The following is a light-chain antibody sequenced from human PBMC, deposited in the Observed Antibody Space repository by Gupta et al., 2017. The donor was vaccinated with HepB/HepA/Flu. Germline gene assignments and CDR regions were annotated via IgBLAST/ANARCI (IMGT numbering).Light chain of an antibody. V-gene: IGKV1-39*01. CDR1: QSIRNY. J-gene: IGKJ5*01. CDR3: QQCVKTPDT. Sequence: DIQMTQSPSSLSASVGDRVTITCRASQSIRNYLNWYQHKPGKAPKLLIYSASTLQNAVPSRFSGSGSGTEFTLTISRLQPEDFAAYYCQQCVKTPDTFGQGTQLEIK. CDR2: SAS.